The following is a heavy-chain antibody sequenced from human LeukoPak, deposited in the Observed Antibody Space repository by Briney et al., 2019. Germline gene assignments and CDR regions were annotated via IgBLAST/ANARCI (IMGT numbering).Heavy chain of an antibody. CDR1: GYTFTSHD. CDR3: TRGWDH. CDR2: INPDSGDA. V-gene: IGHV1-8*01. Sequence: GASVKVSCKASGYTFTSHDINWVRQASGQGLEWMGYINPDSGDAGYAREFQGRLTVTGDNSITTAYTELDSLTAADTAVYYCTRGWDHWGLGTLVTVSS. J-gene: IGHJ4*02.